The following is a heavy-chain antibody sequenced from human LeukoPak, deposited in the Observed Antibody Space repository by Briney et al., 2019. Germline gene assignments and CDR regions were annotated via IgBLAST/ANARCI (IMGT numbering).Heavy chain of an antibody. D-gene: IGHD3-22*01. V-gene: IGHV3-23*01. J-gene: IGHJ4*02. Sequence: PGGSLRLSCAASGFTFSSYAMSWVRQAPGKGLEWVSAISGSGGSTYYADSVKGRFTISRDNSKSTLHLQMNSLRAEDTAVYYCAKTPLQYYYDSSGYSIVTDYWGQGTLVTVSS. CDR3: AKTPLQYYYDSSGYSIVTDY. CDR1: GFTFSSYA. CDR2: ISGSGGST.